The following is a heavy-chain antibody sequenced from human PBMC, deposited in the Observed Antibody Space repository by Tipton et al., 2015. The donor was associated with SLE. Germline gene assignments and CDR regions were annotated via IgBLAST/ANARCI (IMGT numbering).Heavy chain of an antibody. J-gene: IGHJ4*02. CDR1: GFTFSSYA. D-gene: IGHD6-13*01. CDR3: ASFHSSSWYYFDY. V-gene: IGHV3-23*01. Sequence: GSLRLSCAASGFTFSSYAMSWVRQAPGKGLEWVSAISGSGGSTYYADSVKGRFTISRDNSKNTLYLQMNSLRAEDTAVYYCASFHSSSWYYFDYWGQGTLVTVSS. CDR2: ISGSGGST.